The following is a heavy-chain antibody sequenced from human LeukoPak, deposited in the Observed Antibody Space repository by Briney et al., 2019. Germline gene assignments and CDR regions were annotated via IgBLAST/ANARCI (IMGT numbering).Heavy chain of an antibody. D-gene: IGHD6-6*01. Sequence: LAGGSLRLSCAVSGFTFSNYWMHWVRQAPGKGLVWVSRINTDGSSTNCADSVKGRFTISRDNAKNTLYLQMNSLRAEDTAVYFCAREYTTSSRRYFDYWGQGTLVTVSS. J-gene: IGHJ4*02. CDR2: INTDGSST. V-gene: IGHV3-74*01. CDR1: GFTFSNYW. CDR3: AREYTTSSRRYFDY.